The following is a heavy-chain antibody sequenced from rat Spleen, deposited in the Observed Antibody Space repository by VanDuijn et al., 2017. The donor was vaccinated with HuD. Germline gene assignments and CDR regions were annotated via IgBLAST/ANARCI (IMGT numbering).Heavy chain of an antibody. CDR1: GFTFINYG. Sequence: EVQLVESGGGLVQPGRSLKLSCAASGFTFINYGMAWVRQAPTRGLEWVATIIYDGTRTFYRDSVQGRFTISRDNAKSTLYLHMDSLTSEDTATYYCATGPRILRLDWFAYWGQGTLVTVSS. D-gene: IGHD1-6*01. CDR3: ATGPRILRLDWFAY. V-gene: IGHV5-29*01. J-gene: IGHJ3*01. CDR2: IIYDGTRT.